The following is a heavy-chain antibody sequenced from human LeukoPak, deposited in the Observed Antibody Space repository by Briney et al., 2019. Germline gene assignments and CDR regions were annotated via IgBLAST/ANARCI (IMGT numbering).Heavy chain of an antibody. CDR1: GFTFSSYA. Sequence: PGGSLRLSCAASGFTFSSYAMNWVRQPPGKGLEWVSAISGSAASTYYADSVKGRFTISRDNSKNTLYLQMNGLRAEDTAVYYCAKDRLDRDYWGQGTLVTVSS. CDR3: AKDRLDRDY. V-gene: IGHV3-23*01. CDR2: ISGSAAST. J-gene: IGHJ4*02. D-gene: IGHD2-2*03.